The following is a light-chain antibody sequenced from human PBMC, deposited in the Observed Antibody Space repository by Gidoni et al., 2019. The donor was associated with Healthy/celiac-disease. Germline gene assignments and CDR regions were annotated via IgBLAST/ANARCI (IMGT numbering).Light chain of an antibody. CDR3: MQGTHWPPDT. V-gene: IGKV2-30*01. CDR2: KVS. CDR1: QSLVYSDGNTY. J-gene: IGKJ4*01. Sequence: DVVMTQSPLSLPVTLGQPASISCRSSQSLVYSDGNTYLNWFQQRPGQSPRRLIYKVSNRDSGVPDRCSGSGSGTDFTLKISRVEAEVVGVYYCMQGTHWPPDTFGGGTKVEIK.